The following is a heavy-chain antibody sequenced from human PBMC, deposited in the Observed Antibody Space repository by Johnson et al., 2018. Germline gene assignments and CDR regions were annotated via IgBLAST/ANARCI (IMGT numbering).Heavy chain of an antibody. Sequence: QVQLVESGGGVVQXGRSXRLXCAASGFTFRNYAMHWVRQAPGKGLEWVAVIWNDGINKYYADSVKGRITISRDRSRNTRYLEMSSLRAEDTAVYYCARGGSETIFDLFDYWGQGTLVTVSS. V-gene: IGHV3-33*01. J-gene: IGHJ4*02. CDR2: IWNDGINK. CDR3: ARGGSETIFDLFDY. D-gene: IGHD3-3*01. CDR1: GFTFRNYA.